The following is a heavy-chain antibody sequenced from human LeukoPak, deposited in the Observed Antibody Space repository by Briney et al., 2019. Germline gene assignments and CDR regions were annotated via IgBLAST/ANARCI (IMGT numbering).Heavy chain of an antibody. CDR2: IYYSGST. J-gene: IGHJ4*02. D-gene: IGHD3-10*01. CDR1: GGSISSYY. Sequence: SETLSLTCTVSGGSISSYYWSWIRQPPGKGLEWIGYIYYSGSTNYNPSLKSRVTMSVDTSKNQFPLKLSSVTAADTAVYYCARGGMFRNFDYWGQGTLVTVSS. CDR3: ARGGMFRNFDY. V-gene: IGHV4-59*12.